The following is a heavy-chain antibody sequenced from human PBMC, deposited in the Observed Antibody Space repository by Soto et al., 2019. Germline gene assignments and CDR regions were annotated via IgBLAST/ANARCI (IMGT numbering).Heavy chain of an antibody. J-gene: IGHJ4*02. D-gene: IGHD5-12*01. CDR3: ARVDQLVGAQGNFYY. CDR1: GFTFSSYW. CDR2: INSDGSST. V-gene: IGHV3-74*01. Sequence: PGGSLRLSCAASGFTFSSYWMHWVRQAPGKGLVWVSRINSDGSSTSYADSVKGRFTISRDNAKNTLYLQMNSLRAEDTAVYYCARVDQLVGAQGNFYYWGQGTLVTVSS.